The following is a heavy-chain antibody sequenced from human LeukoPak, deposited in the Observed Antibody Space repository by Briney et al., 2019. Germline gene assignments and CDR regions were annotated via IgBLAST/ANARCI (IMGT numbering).Heavy chain of an antibody. CDR3: ARGRVYGMDV. J-gene: IGHJ6*02. Sequence: GGSLRLSCAASGFTFSDYYMSWIRQAPGKGLEWVSYISRSGSTIYYADSGKGRFTISRDNAKNSLCLQMNSLRDEDTAVYYCARGRVYGMDVWGQGTTVTVSS. CDR1: GFTFSDYY. CDR2: ISRSGSTI. V-gene: IGHV3-11*01.